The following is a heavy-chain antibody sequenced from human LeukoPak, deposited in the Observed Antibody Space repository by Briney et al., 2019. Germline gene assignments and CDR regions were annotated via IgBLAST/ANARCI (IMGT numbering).Heavy chain of an antibody. CDR2: IYYSGST. D-gene: IGHD3-10*01. J-gene: IGHJ4*02. Sequence: SETLSLTCTVSGGSISSGGYYWSWIRQHPGKGLEWIGYIYYSGSTYYNPSLKSRVTISVDTSKNQFSLKLSSVIAADTAVYYCAREGRMVRGVIPYFDYWGQGTLVTVSS. CDR3: AREGRMVRGVIPYFDY. V-gene: IGHV4-31*03. CDR1: GGSISSGGYY.